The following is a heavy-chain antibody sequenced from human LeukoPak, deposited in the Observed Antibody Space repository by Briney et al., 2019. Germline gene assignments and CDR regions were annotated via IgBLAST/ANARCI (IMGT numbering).Heavy chain of an antibody. J-gene: IGHJ6*03. CDR1: AFTFSRYD. Sequence: QPGGSLRLSCAVSAFTFSRYDVNWVRQAPGKGLEWVSYISSSGSTIYYADSVKGRFTISRDNSKNTLYLQMNSLRAEDTAVYYCARVAGDYYYYMDVWGKGTTVTISS. CDR2: ISSSGSTI. D-gene: IGHD6-19*01. V-gene: IGHV3-48*03. CDR3: ARVAGDYYYYMDV.